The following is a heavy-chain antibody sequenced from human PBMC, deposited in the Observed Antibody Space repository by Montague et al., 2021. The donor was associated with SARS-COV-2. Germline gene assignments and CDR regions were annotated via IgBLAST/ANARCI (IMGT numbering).Heavy chain of an antibody. CDR1: GGSVSSGGYY. Sequence: SETLSLTCTVSGGSVSSGGYYWSWIRQPPGKELEWVGYIYYSGSTNYNPSLESRVTISLDTSKNQFSLKLTTVTAADTAVYYCARVSLAAAATRSDYWGQGTLVTVSS. CDR2: IYYSGST. CDR3: ARVSLAAAATRSDY. V-gene: IGHV4-61*08. D-gene: IGHD6-13*01. J-gene: IGHJ4*02.